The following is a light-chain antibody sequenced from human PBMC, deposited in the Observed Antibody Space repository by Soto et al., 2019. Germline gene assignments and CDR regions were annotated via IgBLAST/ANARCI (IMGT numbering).Light chain of an antibody. Sequence: DIQMTQSPSTLSASVGDRVTITCRASQSISIWLAWYQQKPGKAPSLLIYKASSLETGVPSRFSGSGSGTEFTLTISSLQPDDIAAYYCHQYTSPPWTFGQGTKVEIE. CDR2: KAS. J-gene: IGKJ1*01. V-gene: IGKV1-5*03. CDR1: QSISIW. CDR3: HQYTSPPWT.